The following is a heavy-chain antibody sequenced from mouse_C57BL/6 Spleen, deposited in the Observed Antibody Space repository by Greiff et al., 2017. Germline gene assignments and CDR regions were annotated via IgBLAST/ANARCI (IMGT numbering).Heavy chain of an antibody. CDR3: ASLQRAHDYAMDY. J-gene: IGHJ4*01. V-gene: IGHV7-3*01. CDR1: GFTFTDYY. CDR2: ISNKANGYKT. D-gene: IGHD3-1*01. Sequence: EVKLMESGGGLVQPGGSLSLSCAASGFTFTDYYMSWVRQPPGQALEWLGFISNKANGYKTEYSASVKGRFTISRDNSQSILYLQMNALRAEDSSTYVCASLQRAHDYAMDYWGQGTSVTGSS.